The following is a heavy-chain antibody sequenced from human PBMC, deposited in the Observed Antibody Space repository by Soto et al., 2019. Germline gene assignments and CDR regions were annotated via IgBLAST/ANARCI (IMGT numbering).Heavy chain of an antibody. V-gene: IGHV4-30-4*01. CDR3: GRVWVKMWGSGNLEEGGMDV. CDR1: GGSISSGDYY. J-gene: IGHJ6*02. D-gene: IGHD3-10*01. Sequence: QVQLQESGPGLVKPSQTLSLTCTVSGGSISSGDYYWSWIRQPPGKGLEWIGYISYSWSTYYNPSLRSQLTISEGTSKNQFSLKLSSVAAADTAVYYCGRVWVKMWGSGNLEEGGMDVWGQGTTVTVSS. CDR2: ISYSWST.